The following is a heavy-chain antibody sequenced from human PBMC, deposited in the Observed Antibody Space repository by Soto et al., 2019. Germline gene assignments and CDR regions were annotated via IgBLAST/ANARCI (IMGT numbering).Heavy chain of an antibody. D-gene: IGHD3-16*01. J-gene: IGHJ2*01. CDR2: IKEDGSEI. CDR3: ARDIGFDYVN. V-gene: IGHV3-7*01. CDR1: GFNLISDW. Sequence: SCAISGFNLISDWMSWVRQAPGKGVEWVASIKEDGSEIYYLHSVRGRFSISRDSAGNALHLTMNYLSAEDTGVYFCARDIGFDYVNWGRGTLVTVSS.